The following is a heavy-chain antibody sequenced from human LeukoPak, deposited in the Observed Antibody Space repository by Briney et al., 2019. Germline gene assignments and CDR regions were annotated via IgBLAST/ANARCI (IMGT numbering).Heavy chain of an antibody. V-gene: IGHV1-2*06. Sequence: ASVKVSCKASGYTFTGYYMHWVRQAPGQGLEWMGRINPNSCGTNYAQKFQGRVTMTRDTSISTAYMELSRLRSDDTAVYYCARDLGLAVAGTSRGLAPNWFDPWGQGTLVTVSS. D-gene: IGHD6-19*01. CDR1: GYTFTGYY. CDR3: ARDLGLAVAGTSRGLAPNWFDP. J-gene: IGHJ5*02. CDR2: INPNSCGT.